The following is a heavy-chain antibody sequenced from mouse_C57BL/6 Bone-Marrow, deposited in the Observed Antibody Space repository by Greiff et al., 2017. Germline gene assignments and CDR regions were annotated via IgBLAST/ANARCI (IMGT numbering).Heavy chain of an antibody. Sequence: EVKLLESGPELVKPGASVKISCKASGYSFTDYNMNWVKQSNGKSLEWIGVINPNYGTTSYNQKFKGKATLTVDQSSSTAYMQLNSLTSEDSAVYSCARDYDYDYAMDYWGQGTSVTVSS. V-gene: IGHV1-39*01. D-gene: IGHD2-4*01. CDR1: GYSFTDYN. J-gene: IGHJ4*01. CDR2: INPNYGTT. CDR3: ARDYDYDYAMDY.